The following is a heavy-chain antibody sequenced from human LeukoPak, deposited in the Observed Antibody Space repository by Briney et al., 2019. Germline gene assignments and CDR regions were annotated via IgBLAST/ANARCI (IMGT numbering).Heavy chain of an antibody. CDR1: GFTFDDYA. CDR2: ISGDGGST. Sequence: PGGSLRLSCAASGFTFDDYAMHWVRQDPGKGLEWVSLISGDGGSTYYADSVKGRFTISRDNSKNSLYLEMNSLRTEDTALYYCAKDISGTWYLDYWGQRTLLTVSS. CDR3: AKDISGTWYLDY. J-gene: IGHJ4*02. V-gene: IGHV3-43*02. D-gene: IGHD1-1*01.